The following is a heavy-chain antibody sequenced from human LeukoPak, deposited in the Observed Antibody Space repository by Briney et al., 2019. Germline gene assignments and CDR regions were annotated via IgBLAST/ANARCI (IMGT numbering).Heavy chain of an antibody. D-gene: IGHD5-12*01. CDR1: GGSFSGYY. V-gene: IGHV4-34*01. Sequence: SETLSITCAVYGGSFSGYYWSWIRQPPGKGLEWIGEINHSGSTNYNPSLKSRVTISVDTSKNQFSLKLSSVTAADTAVYYCARARGYGHWFDSWGQGTLVTVSS. J-gene: IGHJ5*01. CDR2: INHSGST. CDR3: ARARGYGHWFDS.